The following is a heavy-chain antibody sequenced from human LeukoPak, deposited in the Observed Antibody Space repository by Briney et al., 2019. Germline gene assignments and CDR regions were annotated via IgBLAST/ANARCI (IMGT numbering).Heavy chain of an antibody. CDR3: AKYPSLSAEYFQH. Sequence: AGGSLRLSCAASGFTFSSYAMSWVRQAPGKGLEWVSAISGSGGSTYYADSVKGRFTISRDNSKNTLYLQMSSLRAEDTAVYYCAKYPSLSAEYFQHWGQGTLVTVSS. CDR1: GFTFSSYA. V-gene: IGHV3-23*01. CDR2: ISGSGGST. J-gene: IGHJ1*01.